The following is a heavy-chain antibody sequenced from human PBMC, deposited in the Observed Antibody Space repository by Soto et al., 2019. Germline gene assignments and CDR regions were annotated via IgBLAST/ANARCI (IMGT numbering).Heavy chain of an antibody. V-gene: IGHV3-30*03. J-gene: IGHJ6*02. CDR1: GFTFGTYA. CDR3: ARGYPEYHYYGLDV. CDR2: ISYDAINK. Sequence: GGSLRLSCAASGFTFGTYAVHWVRQAPGKGLEWLSVISYDAINKYYADSVKGRFTISRDNSKNTLYLQMNSLRAEDTAVYYCARGYPEYHYYGLDVWGQGTTVTVSS. D-gene: IGHD2-15*01.